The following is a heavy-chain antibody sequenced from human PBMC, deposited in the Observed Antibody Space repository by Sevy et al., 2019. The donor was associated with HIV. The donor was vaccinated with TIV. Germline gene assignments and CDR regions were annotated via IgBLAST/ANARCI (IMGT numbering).Heavy chain of an antibody. Sequence: GRSLRLSCAASGFTFSSYAMHWVRQAPGKGLEWVAVISYDGSNKYYADSVKGRFTISRDNSKNTLYLQMNSLRAEDTAVYYCAREVLSGFGEFWPDYWGQGTLVTVSS. CDR2: ISYDGSNK. J-gene: IGHJ4*02. V-gene: IGHV3-30-3*01. CDR3: AREVLSGFGEFWPDY. CDR1: GFTFSSYA. D-gene: IGHD3-10*01.